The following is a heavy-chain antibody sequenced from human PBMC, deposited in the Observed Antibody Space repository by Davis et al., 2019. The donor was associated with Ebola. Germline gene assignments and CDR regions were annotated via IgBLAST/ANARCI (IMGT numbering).Heavy chain of an antibody. CDR1: GYTFTSYD. J-gene: IGHJ6*02. CDR3: ARVGYCTGVVCYQDLGV. V-gene: IGHV1-8*01. D-gene: IGHD2-8*02. CDR2: MNPNSGNT. Sequence: ASVKVSCKASGYTFTSYDINWVRQATGQGLEWMGWMNPNSGNTGYAQKFQGRVTMTRNTSISTAYMELSSLRSEDTAVYYCARVGYCTGVVCYQDLGVWGQGTTVTVSS.